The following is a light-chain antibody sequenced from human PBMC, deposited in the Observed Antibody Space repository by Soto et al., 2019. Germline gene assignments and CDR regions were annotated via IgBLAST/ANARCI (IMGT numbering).Light chain of an antibody. CDR3: QQYNSYCT. J-gene: IGKJ1*01. V-gene: IGKV1-5*03. Sequence: DLQMTQSPSTLSASVGDRVTITCRASQSISSWLAWYQQKPGKAPKLLIYKASSLESGVPSRFSGSGSGTEFTLTISSLQPDDFATYYCQQYNSYCTFGQGTKV. CDR2: KAS. CDR1: QSISSW.